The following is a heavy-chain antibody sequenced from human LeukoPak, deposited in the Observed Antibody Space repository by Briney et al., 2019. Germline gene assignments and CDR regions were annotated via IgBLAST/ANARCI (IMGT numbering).Heavy chain of an antibody. CDR2: ISSSSTTI. V-gene: IGHV3-48*01. CDR3: ARGPSVLQWFGELLDY. J-gene: IGHJ4*02. CDR1: GFTFRSYS. Sequence: GGSLRLSCAASGFTFRSYSMNWVRQAPGKGLEWVSHISSSSTTIYYADSVKGRFTISRDNAKNSLYLQMNSLRAEDTAVYYCARGPSVLQWFGELLDYWGQGTQVTVSS. D-gene: IGHD3-10*01.